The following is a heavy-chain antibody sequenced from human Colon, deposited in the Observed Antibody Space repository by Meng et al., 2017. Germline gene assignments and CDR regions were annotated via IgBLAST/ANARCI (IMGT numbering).Heavy chain of an antibody. Sequence: GSLRPSCTVSGGSISSSSYYWGWIRQPPGKGLEWIGSIYYSGSTYYNPSLKSRVTISVDTSKNQFSLKLSSVTAADTAVYYCARVTVSRVDYWGQGTLVTVSS. V-gene: IGHV4-39*07. CDR2: IYYSGST. CDR3: ARVTVSRVDY. J-gene: IGHJ4*02. D-gene: IGHD3-16*01. CDR1: GGSISSSSYY.